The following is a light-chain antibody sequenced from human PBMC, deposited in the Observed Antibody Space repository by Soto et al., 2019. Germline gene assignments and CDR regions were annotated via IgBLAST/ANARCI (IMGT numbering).Light chain of an antibody. Sequence: EIVMTQAPATLSVSPGQRATLSCGASQSVSSSLAWYQQKPGQAPRLLIYGASARATGVPARFSGSGSGTEFTLTISSLQSEDFAVYYCQQRSNWPPITFGQGTRLEIK. CDR3: QQRSNWPPIT. V-gene: IGKV3-15*01. J-gene: IGKJ5*01. CDR1: QSVSSS. CDR2: GAS.